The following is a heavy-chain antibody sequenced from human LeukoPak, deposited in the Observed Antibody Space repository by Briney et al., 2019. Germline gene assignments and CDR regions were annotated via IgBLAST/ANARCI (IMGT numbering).Heavy chain of an antibody. Sequence: NPSETLSLTCAVYGGSFSGYYWSWIRQTPGKGLEWIGEINHSGSTNYNPSLKSRVTISVDTSKNQFSLKLSSVTAADTAVYYCARGIAARLHYYYMDVWGKGTTVTVSS. D-gene: IGHD6-6*01. J-gene: IGHJ6*03. CDR1: GGSFSGYY. CDR3: ARGIAARLHYYYMDV. CDR2: INHSGST. V-gene: IGHV4-34*01.